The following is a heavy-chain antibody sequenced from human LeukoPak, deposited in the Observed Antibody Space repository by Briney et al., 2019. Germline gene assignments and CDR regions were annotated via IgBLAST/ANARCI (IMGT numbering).Heavy chain of an antibody. D-gene: IGHD2-21*02. CDR2: IYPGDSDT. CDR3: AALEHIVVVTAINNNWFDP. Sequence: GESLKISCKGSGYSFTSYWIGWVRQMPGKGLEWMGIIYPGDSDTRYSPSFQGQVTISADKSISTAYLQWSSLKASDTAMYYCAALEHIVVVTAINNNWFDPWGQGTLVTVSS. J-gene: IGHJ5*02. V-gene: IGHV5-51*01. CDR1: GYSFTSYW.